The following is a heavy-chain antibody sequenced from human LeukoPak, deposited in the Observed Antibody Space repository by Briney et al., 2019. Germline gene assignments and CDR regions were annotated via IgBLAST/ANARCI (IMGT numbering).Heavy chain of an antibody. J-gene: IGHJ4*02. CDR1: GFAFSSYG. Sequence: GGSLRLSCAASGFAFSSYGMHWVRQAPGKGLEWVSYISSSGNTIYYADFVKGRFTISRDNAKNSLYLQMNSLRVEDTAVYYCARLEIAVGPPDYWGQGTLVTVSS. V-gene: IGHV3-48*04. CDR3: ARLEIAVGPPDY. D-gene: IGHD6-19*01. CDR2: ISSSGNTI.